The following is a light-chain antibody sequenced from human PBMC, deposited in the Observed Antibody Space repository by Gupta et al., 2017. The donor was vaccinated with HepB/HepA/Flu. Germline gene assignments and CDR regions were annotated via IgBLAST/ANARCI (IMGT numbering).Light chain of an antibody. Sequence: SSEMTQDPAVSVALGQTVRITCQGDSLRSYYASWYQLKPGQAPLLVIYGKNNRPSGIPDRFSGSSSGNTASLTITGAQAEDEADYYCNSRDSSGNHLVFGGGTKLTVL. CDR1: SLRSYY. V-gene: IGLV3-19*01. J-gene: IGLJ2*01. CDR2: GKN. CDR3: NSRDSSGNHLV.